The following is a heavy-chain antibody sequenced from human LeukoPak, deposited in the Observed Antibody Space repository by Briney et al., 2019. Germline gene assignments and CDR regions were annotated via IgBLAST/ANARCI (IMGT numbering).Heavy chain of an antibody. V-gene: IGHV1-69*13. Sequence: GASVKVSCKASGGTFSSYAISWVRQAPGQGLEWMGGIIPIFGTANYAQKFQGRVTITADESTSTAYMELSSLRSGDTAVYYCARAPVAGTEGYWYFDLWGRGTLVTVSS. CDR2: IIPIFGTA. CDR3: ARAPVAGTEGYWYFDL. CDR1: GGTFSSYA. D-gene: IGHD6-19*01. J-gene: IGHJ2*01.